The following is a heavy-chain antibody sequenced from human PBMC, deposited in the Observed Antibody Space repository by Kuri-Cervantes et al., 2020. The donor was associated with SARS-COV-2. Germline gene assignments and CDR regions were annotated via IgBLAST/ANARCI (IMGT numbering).Heavy chain of an antibody. V-gene: IGHV3-7*01. CDR3: ARDFDYVWGSYLDY. CDR1: GFTFSSYW. D-gene: IGHD3-16*02. Sequence: LSLTCAASGFTFSSYWMSWVRQAPGKGLEWVANIKQDGSEKYYVDSVKGRFTISRDNAKNSLYLQMNSLRAEDTAVYYCARDFDYVWGSYLDYWGQGTLVTVSS. CDR2: IKQDGSEK. J-gene: IGHJ4*02.